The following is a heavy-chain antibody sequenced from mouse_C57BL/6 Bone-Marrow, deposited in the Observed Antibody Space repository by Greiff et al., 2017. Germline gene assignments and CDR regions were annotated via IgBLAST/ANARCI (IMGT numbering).Heavy chain of an antibody. Sequence: EVQLQQSGPGLVKPSQSLSLTCSVTGYSITSGHYWNWIRQFPGNKLEWMGYISYDGSTNYNPSLKNRISFTRDTSKNQFILKLNAVTTEDTATYNGAGDYGIHYAMDYWGQGTSVTVSS. CDR2: ISYDGST. CDR3: AGDYGIHYAMDY. V-gene: IGHV3-6*01. CDR1: GYSITSGHY. D-gene: IGHD1-1*01. J-gene: IGHJ4*01.